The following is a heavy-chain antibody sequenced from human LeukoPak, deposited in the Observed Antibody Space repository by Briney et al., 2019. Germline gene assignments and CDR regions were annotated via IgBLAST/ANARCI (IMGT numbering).Heavy chain of an antibody. CDR2: ISSSSSYI. CDR1: GFTFSSYS. Sequence: GGSLRLSCAASGFTFSSYSMNWVRQAPGKGLEWVSSISSSSSYIYYADSVKGRFTISRDNAKNSLYLQMNSLRAEDTAVYYCAKDPGVGYSSSSGVYWGQGTLVTVSS. V-gene: IGHV3-21*01. D-gene: IGHD6-6*01. CDR3: AKDPGVGYSSSSGVY. J-gene: IGHJ4*02.